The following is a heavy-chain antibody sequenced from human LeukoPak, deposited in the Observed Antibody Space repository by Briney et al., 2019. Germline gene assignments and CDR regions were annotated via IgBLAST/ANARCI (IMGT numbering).Heavy chain of an antibody. J-gene: IGHJ5*02. CDR1: GYTFTNYY. D-gene: IGHD1-26*01. Sequence: ASVKVSCKASGYTFTNYYMHWVRQAPGQGLEWLGLITPSGGSTWYAQKFQGRVTMTRDMSTSTDYMELSSLRSEDTAVYYCARDNSVGDYAWWFDPWGEGALFTVSS. CDR3: ARDNSVGDYAWWFDP. CDR2: ITPSGGST. V-gene: IGHV1-46*01.